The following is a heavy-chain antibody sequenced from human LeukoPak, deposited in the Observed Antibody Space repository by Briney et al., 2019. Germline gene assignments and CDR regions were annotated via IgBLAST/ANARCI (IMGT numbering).Heavy chain of an antibody. V-gene: IGHV3-11*04. CDR3: AISWGYYFDY. D-gene: IGHD2-15*01. Sequence: LSLTCAVYGGSFSGYYWSWIRQPPGKGLEWISYISWGSSTIYYADSVKGRFTISRDNAKNSLYLQMNGLKDEDTAVYYCAISWGYYFDYWGQGTLVTVSS. CDR2: ISWGSSTI. J-gene: IGHJ4*02. CDR1: GGSFSGYY.